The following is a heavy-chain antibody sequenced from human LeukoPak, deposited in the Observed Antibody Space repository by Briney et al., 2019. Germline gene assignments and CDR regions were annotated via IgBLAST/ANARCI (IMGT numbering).Heavy chain of an antibody. J-gene: IGHJ4*02. Sequence: GGSLRLSCAASGFTFDEYGMSWVRHAPGKGLEWVAGIHWNGGSTAYADSVKGRFTISRDNAKNSLYLQMNSLRAEDTAFYFCARSMNIVLVPAAGIDYGGQGTLVSVSA. D-gene: IGHD2-2*01. CDR1: GFTFDEYG. CDR3: ARSMNIVLVPAAGIDY. CDR2: IHWNGGST. V-gene: IGHV3-20*04.